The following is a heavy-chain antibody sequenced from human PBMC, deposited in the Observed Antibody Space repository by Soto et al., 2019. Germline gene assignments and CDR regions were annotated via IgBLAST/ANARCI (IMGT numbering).Heavy chain of an antibody. CDR3: AKLIGP. D-gene: IGHD2-21*01. Sequence: QVQLEQGGAGLLKPSETLSLTCTVYGESFGGYYWSWTRRTPEKGLEWIGEVNHRGSTNYNPSLESRVTISVDTSKNQFSLRLTSVTAADTAVYYCAKLIGPWGQGTLVTVSS. J-gene: IGHJ5*02. V-gene: IGHV4-34*02. CDR2: VNHRGST. CDR1: GESFGGYY.